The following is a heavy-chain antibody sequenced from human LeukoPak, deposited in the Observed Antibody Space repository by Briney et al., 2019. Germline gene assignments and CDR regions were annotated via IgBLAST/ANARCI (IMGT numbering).Heavy chain of an antibody. J-gene: IGHJ4*02. V-gene: IGHV4-61*02. CDR2: IYTSGCA. CDR3: ARATIGIVGFFDY. CDR1: GGSISSGSYY. Sequence: SQTLSLTCTVSGGSISSGSYYWSWIRQPAGKGLKWIGRIYTSGCANYNPSLKSRVTISVDTSKTQFSLKLSSVTAADTAVYYCARATIGIVGFFDYWGQRTLVTVSS. D-gene: IGHD3-22*01.